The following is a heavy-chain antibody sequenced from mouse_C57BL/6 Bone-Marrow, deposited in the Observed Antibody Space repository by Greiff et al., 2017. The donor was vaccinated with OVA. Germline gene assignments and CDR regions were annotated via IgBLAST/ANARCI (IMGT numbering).Heavy chain of an antibody. CDR1: GFNIKDYY. V-gene: IGHV14-2*01. D-gene: IGHD4-1*01. Sequence: EVQLQQSGAELVKPGASVKLSCTASGFNIKDYYMHWVKQRTEQGLEWIGRIDTEDGETKYAPKFQGKATIPADTSSNTAYLQLINLTSETTAVYDCASTGTRYWYCDVWGTGTTVTVSS. J-gene: IGHJ1*03. CDR2: IDTEDGET. CDR3: ASTGTRYWYCDV.